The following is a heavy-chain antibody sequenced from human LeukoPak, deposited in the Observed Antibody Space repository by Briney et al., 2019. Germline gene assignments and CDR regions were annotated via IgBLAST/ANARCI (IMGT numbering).Heavy chain of an antibody. V-gene: IGHV3-23*01. D-gene: IGHD3-22*01. J-gene: IGHJ4*02. CDR2: ISSSGDFT. CDR3: AKDRPNYYEGNGHYYRRDGDY. Sequence: GGSLRLSCAASGFTFNIYSMSWVRQAPGKGLEWVSSISSSGDFTVYAGSVKGRFTISRDNSKNTLYLQMNSLRAEDTAIYYCAKDRPNYYEGNGHYYRRDGDYWGQGTLVTVSS. CDR1: GFTFNIYS.